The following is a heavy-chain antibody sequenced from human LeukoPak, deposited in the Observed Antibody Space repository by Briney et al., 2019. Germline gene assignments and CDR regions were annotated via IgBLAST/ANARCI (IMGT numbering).Heavy chain of an antibody. CDR1: GASVSSDY. CDR2: IHSSENT. CDR3: DY. V-gene: IGHV4-4*07. J-gene: IGHJ4*02. Sequence: SETLSLTCSVSGASVSSDYWSWIRQPAGKGLDWIGRIHSSENTNYNPSLLSRVVMSVDRSKNQFSLKLSSVTAADTGVYISDYWGQGTLVTVSS.